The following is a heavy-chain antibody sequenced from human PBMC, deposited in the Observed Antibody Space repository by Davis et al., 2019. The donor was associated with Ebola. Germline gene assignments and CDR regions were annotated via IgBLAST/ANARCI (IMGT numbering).Heavy chain of an antibody. CDR2: IIPIFNTA. CDR3: AREVGETKLDQ. CDR1: GGSVNTNA. Sequence: SVKVSCKASGGSVNTNAINWVRQAPGQGLEWMGGIIPIFNTANYAQKFQGRVTLTADESTSTAYMELTNLRSDDTAVYYCAREVGETKLDQWGQGTLVTVSS. V-gene: IGHV1-69*13. J-gene: IGHJ4*02. D-gene: IGHD1-26*01.